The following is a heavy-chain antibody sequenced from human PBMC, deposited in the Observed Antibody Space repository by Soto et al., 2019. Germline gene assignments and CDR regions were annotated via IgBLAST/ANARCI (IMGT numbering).Heavy chain of an antibody. CDR2: INPSGGST. D-gene: IGHD2-15*01. CDR3: ALGYCSGGSCYDAFDI. CDR1: GYTFTSYY. V-gene: IGHV1-46*01. J-gene: IGHJ3*02. Sequence: QVQLVQSGAEVKKPGASVKVSCKASGYTFTSYYMHWVRQAPGQGLEWMGIINPSGGSTSYAQKFQGRVTMARDTSTSTVYMELSGLRSEDTAVYYCALGYCSGGSCYDAFDIWGQGTMVTVSS.